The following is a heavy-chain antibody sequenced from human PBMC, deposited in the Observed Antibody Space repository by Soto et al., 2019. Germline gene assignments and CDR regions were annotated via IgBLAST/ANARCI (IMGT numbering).Heavy chain of an antibody. CDR3: AADSRYCSGGNCEDY. J-gene: IGHJ4*02. CDR2: IVVGSGHT. CDR1: GFTFTSSA. Sequence: SVKVSCKASGFTFTSSAMQWVRQARGQRLEWIGWIVVGSGHTNYAQKFQERVTITRDMSTSAAYMELSSLRSEDTAVYYCAADSRYCSGGNCEDYWGQGTLVTVSS. D-gene: IGHD2-15*01. V-gene: IGHV1-58*02.